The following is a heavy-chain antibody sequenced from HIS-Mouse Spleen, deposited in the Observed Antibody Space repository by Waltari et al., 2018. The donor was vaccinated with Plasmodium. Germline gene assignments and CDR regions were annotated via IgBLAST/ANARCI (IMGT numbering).Heavy chain of an antibody. CDR2: IYSGGST. J-gene: IGHJ3*02. D-gene: IGHD6-6*01. V-gene: IGHV3-53*01. CDR1: GFTVGSNY. CDR3: ARGMKSSSSAFDI. Sequence: EVQLVESGGGLIQPGGSLRLSCAASGFTVGSNYMNWVRQGPGKGLEWVSVIYSGGSTYYADSVKGRFTISRDNSKNTLYLQMNSLRAEDTAVYYCARGMKSSSSAFDIWGQGTMVTVSS.